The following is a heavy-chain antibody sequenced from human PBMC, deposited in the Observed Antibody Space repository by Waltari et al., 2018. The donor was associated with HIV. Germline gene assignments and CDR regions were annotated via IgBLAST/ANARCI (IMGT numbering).Heavy chain of an antibody. V-gene: IGHV3-33*01. CDR3: AREDHSRGGFDY. J-gene: IGHJ4*02. D-gene: IGHD4-4*01. CDR2: IWHDGKNK. Sequence: QVRLVESGGGVVQPGKSLRPSCVVSGITFRVNCMQWVRQAPGKGLEWVAVIWHDGKNKYYADSGKGRFTISRDNSKNTLYLQMRSLRVDDTAVYYCAREDHSRGGFDYWGQGTLVSVSS. CDR1: GITFRVNC.